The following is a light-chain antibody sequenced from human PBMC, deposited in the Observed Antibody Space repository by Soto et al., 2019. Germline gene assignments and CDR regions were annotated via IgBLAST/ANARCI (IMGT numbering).Light chain of an antibody. Sequence: DIRVTQSPPTLSASLGDIFTMTWLASQSISSWLAWYQQKPGKIPNLLIYAASTLQAGVPSRFSGSGSGTDFTLTISSLQPQDVAAYYCQKYNSAPLTFGGGTKVDIK. J-gene: IGKJ4*01. CDR1: QSISSW. V-gene: IGKV1-27*01. CDR3: QKYNSAPLT. CDR2: AAS.